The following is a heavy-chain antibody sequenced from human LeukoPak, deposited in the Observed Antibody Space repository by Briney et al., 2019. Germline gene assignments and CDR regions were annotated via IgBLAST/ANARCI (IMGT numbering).Heavy chain of an antibody. CDR1: YA. V-gene: IGHV3-23*01. J-gene: IGHJ4*02. D-gene: IGHD6-13*01. CDR3: ASFRSGIAAHDY. CDR2: ISGSGGST. Sequence: YAMSWVRQAPGKGPEWVSGISGSGGSTYYADSVKGRFTISRDNSKNTLYLQMNSLRAEDTAVYYCASFRSGIAAHDYWGQGTLVTVSS.